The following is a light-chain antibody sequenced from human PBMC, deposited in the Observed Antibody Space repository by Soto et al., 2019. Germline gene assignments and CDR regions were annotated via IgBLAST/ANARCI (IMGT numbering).Light chain of an antibody. CDR2: DAS. Sequence: DIQMTQSPSTLSASVGDRVTITCRASQSLSNWLAWYQQKPGKAPKLLIYDASSLESGVPSRFSGSGSGTEFTLTISGLQPDDFATYYCQQYNSWTFGQGTKVEIK. V-gene: IGKV1-5*01. J-gene: IGKJ1*01. CDR1: QSLSNW. CDR3: QQYNSWT.